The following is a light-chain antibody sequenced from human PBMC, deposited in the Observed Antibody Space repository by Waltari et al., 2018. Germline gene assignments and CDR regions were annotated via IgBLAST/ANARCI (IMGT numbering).Light chain of an antibody. CDR3: QTWDTGTHVV. CDR2: VSSAGSH. Sequence: QVVLTQSPSASASLGASVKLTCTLSSGHSSYAIAWPPQQPEKGPRYLMKVSSAGSHQKGDGIPDRFSGSSSGTERYLTISSVQSEDEADYYCQTWDTGTHVVFGGGTKLTVL. V-gene: IGLV4-69*01. CDR1: SGHSSYA. J-gene: IGLJ2*01.